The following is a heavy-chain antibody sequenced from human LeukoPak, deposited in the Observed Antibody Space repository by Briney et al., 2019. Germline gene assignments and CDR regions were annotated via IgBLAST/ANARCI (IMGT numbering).Heavy chain of an antibody. CDR2: INPNSGGT. CDR3: ARDLGILTGYSNLFDY. Sequence: ASVKVSCKASGYTFTGYYMHWVRQAPGQGLEWMGWINPNSGGTNYAQKFQGRVTMTRDTSISTAYMELSRLRSDDTAVYYCARDLGILTGYSNLFDYWGQGTLVTVSS. V-gene: IGHV1-2*02. J-gene: IGHJ4*02. D-gene: IGHD3-9*01. CDR1: GYTFTGYY.